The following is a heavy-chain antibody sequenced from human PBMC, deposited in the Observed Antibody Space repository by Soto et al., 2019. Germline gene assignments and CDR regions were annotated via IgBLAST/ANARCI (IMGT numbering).Heavy chain of an antibody. CDR2: IYPGDLDT. J-gene: IGHJ4*02. D-gene: IGHD3-22*01. CDR1: GYTFSTYW. CDR3: ARSGFYFFDF. Sequence: GESLKISCKGFGYTFSTYWIGWVRQMPGKGLEWMGIIYPGDLDTRYSPSSRGQVTISADKSINTVYLQWSSLKASDTAIYYCARSGFYFFDFWGQGTPVTVSS. V-gene: IGHV5-51*01.